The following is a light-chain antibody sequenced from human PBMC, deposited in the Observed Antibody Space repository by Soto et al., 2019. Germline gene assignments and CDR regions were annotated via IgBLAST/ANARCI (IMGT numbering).Light chain of an antibody. CDR3: HQRSDWPST. Sequence: EIVLTQSPATLSLSPGERATLSCRASQSVGTYFAWYQQKPGQAPMLLIYDSSNRATGIPARFSGSGSGTDFTLTISSLAPEDFAVYYCHQRSDWPSTFGGGTKVELK. V-gene: IGKV3-11*01. CDR2: DSS. CDR1: QSVGTY. J-gene: IGKJ4*01.